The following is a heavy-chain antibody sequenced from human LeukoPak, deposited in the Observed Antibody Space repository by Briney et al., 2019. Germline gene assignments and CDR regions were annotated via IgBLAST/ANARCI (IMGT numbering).Heavy chain of an antibody. CDR1: GFTFDDYA. J-gene: IGHJ5*02. CDR2: ISWNSGSI. D-gene: IGHD4-11*01. V-gene: IGHV3-9*01. Sequence: GGSLRLSCAASGFTFDDYAMHWIRQAPGKGLEWVSGISWNSGSIGYADSVKGRFTISRDNAKNSLYLQVNSLRAEDTALYYCAKAPEAYSSNYGWFDPWGQGTLVTVSS. CDR3: AKAPEAYSSNYGWFDP.